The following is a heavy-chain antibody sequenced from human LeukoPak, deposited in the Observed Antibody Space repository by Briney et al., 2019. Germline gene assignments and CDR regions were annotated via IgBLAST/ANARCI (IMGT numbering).Heavy chain of an antibody. CDR1: GGSISSGDYY. D-gene: IGHD3-10*01. CDR3: ARDRGISTARGVPSWFDP. J-gene: IGHJ5*02. Sequence: PSETPSLTCTVSGGSISSGDYYWTWIRQPAGKGLEWIGSIYTTGSTSYNPSLKNRVTISVDASKNQISLKLSSVTAADTAVYYCARDRGISTARGVPSWFDPWGQGTRVTVSS. CDR2: IYTTGST. V-gene: IGHV4-61*02.